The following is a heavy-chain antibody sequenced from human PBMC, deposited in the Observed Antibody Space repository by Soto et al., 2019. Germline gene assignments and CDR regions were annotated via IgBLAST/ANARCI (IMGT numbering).Heavy chain of an antibody. V-gene: IGHV4-61*08. CDR1: GASIRTTGFY. D-gene: IGHD3-9*01. CDR3: ARTTGSRSLDA. Sequence: QVQLQESGTGLVKPSETLSLTATVAGASIRTTGFYWSWIRQPPGKGLEWIGYIYSSGSTNYNSSLKSRVTISLDTSKNQVSLNLTSVTAADTAMYYCARTTGSRSLDAWGHGTMVSVSS. CDR2: IYSSGST. J-gene: IGHJ3*01.